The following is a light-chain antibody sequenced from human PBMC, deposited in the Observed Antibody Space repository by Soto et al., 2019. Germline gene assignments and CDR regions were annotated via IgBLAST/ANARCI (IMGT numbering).Light chain of an antibody. CDR3: SSYTTSSALGV. J-gene: IGLJ3*02. V-gene: IGLV2-14*01. Sequence: QSALTQPASVSGSPGQSITISCTGTSSDVGGYNYVSWYQQHPGKAPKLMIYEVSNRPSGVSNRFSGPKSGNTASLTISGLQAEDEADYYCSSYTTSSALGVFGGGTKVT. CDR1: SSDVGGYNY. CDR2: EVS.